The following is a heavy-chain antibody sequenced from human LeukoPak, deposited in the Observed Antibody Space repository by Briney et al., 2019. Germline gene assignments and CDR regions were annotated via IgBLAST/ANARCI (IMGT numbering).Heavy chain of an antibody. CDR3: ARDLTPAVHDY. CDR2: ISSSGSTI. CDR1: GFTFSDYY. J-gene: IGHJ4*02. D-gene: IGHD2-15*01. Sequence: GGSLRLSCAASGFTFSDYYMSWIRQAPGKGLEWVSYISSSGSTIYYAASVKGRFTISRDNAKNSLYLQMNSLRAEDTAVYYCARDLTPAVHDYWGQGTLVTVSS. V-gene: IGHV3-11*01.